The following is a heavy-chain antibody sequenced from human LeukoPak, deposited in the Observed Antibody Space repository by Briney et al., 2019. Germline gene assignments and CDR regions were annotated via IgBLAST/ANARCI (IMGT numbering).Heavy chain of an antibody. J-gene: IGHJ4*02. D-gene: IGHD5-18*01. V-gene: IGHV4-61*02. CDR2: IYTSGST. Sequence: PSQTLSLTCTVSGGSISSGSYYWSWIRQPAGKGLEWIGRIYTSGSTNYNPSLKSRVTISVDTSKNQFSLKLSSVTAADTAVYYCAREPLVPAMVLDYWGQGTLVTVSS. CDR3: AREPLVPAMVLDY. CDR1: GGSISSGSYY.